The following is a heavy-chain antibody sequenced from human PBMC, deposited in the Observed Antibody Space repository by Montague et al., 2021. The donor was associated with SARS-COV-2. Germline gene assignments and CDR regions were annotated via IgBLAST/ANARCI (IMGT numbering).Heavy chain of an antibody. V-gene: IGHV3-53*01. D-gene: IGHD6-13*01. CDR2: IYSGGST. J-gene: IGHJ4*02. Sequence: SLRLSCAASGFTVSSNYMSWVRQAPGKGLEWVSVIYSGGSTYYADSVKGRFTISRDNSKNTLYLQMNSPRAEDTAVYYCARELGLGSSWYTFDYWGQGTLVTVSS. CDR1: GFTVSSNY. CDR3: ARELGLGSSWYTFDY.